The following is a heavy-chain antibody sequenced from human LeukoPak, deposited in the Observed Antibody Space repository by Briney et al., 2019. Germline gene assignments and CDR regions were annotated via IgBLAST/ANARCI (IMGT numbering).Heavy chain of an antibody. J-gene: IGHJ4*02. CDR1: GFTFCSYS. V-gene: IGHV3-48*01. CDR2: ISSSSSTI. D-gene: IGHD6-13*01. CDR3: ARDRGWGIAAAGPGY. Sequence: GGSLRLSCAASGFTFCSYSMNWVRQAPGKGLEWVSYISSSSSTIYYADSVKGRFTISRDNAKNSLYLQMNSLRAEDTAVYYCARDRGWGIAAAGPGYWGQGTLVTVSS.